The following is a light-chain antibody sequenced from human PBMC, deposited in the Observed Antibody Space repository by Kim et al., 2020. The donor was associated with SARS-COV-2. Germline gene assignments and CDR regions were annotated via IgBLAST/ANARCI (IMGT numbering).Light chain of an antibody. Sequence: GQRVTISCTGSSSNIGAGYDVHWYQQLPGTAPKLLIYGNSNRPSGVPDRFSGSKSGTSAFLAITGLQAEDEADYYCHSYDSSLSEVFGTGTKVTVL. CDR3: HSYDSSLSEV. CDR1: SSNIGAGYD. V-gene: IGLV1-40*01. J-gene: IGLJ1*01. CDR2: GNS.